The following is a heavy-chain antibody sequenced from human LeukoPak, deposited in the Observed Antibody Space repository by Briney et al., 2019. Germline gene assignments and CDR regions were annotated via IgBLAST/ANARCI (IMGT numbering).Heavy chain of an antibody. CDR3: ARGYYYGSGSYYFDY. CDR1: GFTFSSYW. CDR2: IKQDGSEK. V-gene: IGHV3-7*01. Sequence: GGSLRLSCAASGFTFSSYWMSWVRQAPGKGVEWVANIKQDGSEKFYVDSVKGRFTISRDNAKNSLYLQMNSLRAEDTAVYYCARGYYYGSGSYYFDYWGQGTLVTVSS. D-gene: IGHD3-10*01. J-gene: IGHJ4*02.